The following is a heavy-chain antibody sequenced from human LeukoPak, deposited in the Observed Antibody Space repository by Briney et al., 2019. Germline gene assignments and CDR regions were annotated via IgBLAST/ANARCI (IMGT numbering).Heavy chain of an antibody. J-gene: IGHJ4*02. CDR3: ARGRLRDYDFWSGYQSSSYYFDY. V-gene: IGHV4-34*01. Sequence: SETLSLTCAVYGGSFSGYYWSWIRQPLGKGLEWIGEINHSGSTNYNPSLKSRVTISVDTSKNQFSLKLSSVTAADTAVYYCARGRLRDYDFWSGYQSSSYYFDYWGQGTLVTVSS. CDR1: GGSFSGYY. CDR2: INHSGST. D-gene: IGHD3-3*01.